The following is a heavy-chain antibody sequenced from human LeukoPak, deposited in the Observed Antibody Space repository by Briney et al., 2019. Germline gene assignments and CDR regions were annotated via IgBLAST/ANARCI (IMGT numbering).Heavy chain of an antibody. J-gene: IGHJ4*02. CDR2: IYYSGST. CDR1: GGSISSGGYY. CDR3: ARGYRGVIPYYFDY. Sequence: SQTLSLTCTVSGGSISSGGYYWSWIRQHPGTGLEWIGYIYYSGSTNYNSSLKSRVTISVDTSKNQFSLKLSSVTAADTAVYYCARGYRGVIPYYFDYWGQGTLVTVSS. V-gene: IGHV4-31*03. D-gene: IGHD3-10*01.